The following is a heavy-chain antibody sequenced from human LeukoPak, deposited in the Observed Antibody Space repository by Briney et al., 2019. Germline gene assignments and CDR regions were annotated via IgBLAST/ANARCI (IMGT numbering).Heavy chain of an antibody. Sequence: PGGSLRLSCAASGFTFSSYGMHWVRQAPGKGLEWVAVISYDGSNKYYADSVKGRFTISRDNSKNTLYLQMNSLRVEDTAVYYCTSFFETNWGQGTLVTVSS. CDR2: ISYDGSNK. CDR1: GFTFSSYG. D-gene: IGHD2/OR15-2a*01. CDR3: TSFFETN. J-gene: IGHJ4*02. V-gene: IGHV3-30*03.